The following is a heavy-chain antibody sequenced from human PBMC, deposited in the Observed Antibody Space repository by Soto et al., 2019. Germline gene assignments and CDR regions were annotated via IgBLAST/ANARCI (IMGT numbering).Heavy chain of an antibody. CDR3: AILLRSTYGMDV. D-gene: IGHD3-3*01. Sequence: QVQLQEWGPGLVKPSGTLSLTCAVSGGSISSSNWWTWVRQPPGKGLDWIGEIYHSGSTNYTPSPKSRVTVSADKSKNQFSLKVSSVTAADTAVYYCAILLRSTYGMDVWGQGTTVTVSS. V-gene: IGHV4-4*02. CDR2: IYHSGST. CDR1: GGSISSSNW. J-gene: IGHJ6*02.